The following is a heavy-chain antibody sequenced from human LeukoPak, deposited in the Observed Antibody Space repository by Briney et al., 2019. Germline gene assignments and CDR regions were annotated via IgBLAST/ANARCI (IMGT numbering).Heavy chain of an antibody. CDR1: GGSISSYY. CDR3: ARQGVERWLQSKPGDFDI. CDR2: IYYGGST. D-gene: IGHD5-24*01. V-gene: IGHV4-59*01. J-gene: IGHJ3*02. Sequence: SETLSLTCPVSGGSISSYYSSWIRQPPGKGLEWMGYIYYGGSTNYNPSLKSGVTISVDTTKNQFSLKLSSVTAADTAVYYCARQGVERWLQSKPGDFDIWGQGTMVTVSS.